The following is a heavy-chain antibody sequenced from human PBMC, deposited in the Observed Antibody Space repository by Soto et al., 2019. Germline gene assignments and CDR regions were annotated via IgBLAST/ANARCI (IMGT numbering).Heavy chain of an antibody. CDR1: GGSIRNNSFY. CDR2: VYYTGST. D-gene: IGHD4-17*01. CDR3: ARRVYGDFLDF. V-gene: IGHV4-39*01. J-gene: IGHJ4*02. Sequence: SETLSLTCSVSGGSIRNNSFYWDWIRQPPGKGLEWIGSVYYTGSTYYNPSLKSRVTISVDTSRNQFSLNLNSVTAADTAVYFCARRVYGDFLDFWGQGTLVTVSS.